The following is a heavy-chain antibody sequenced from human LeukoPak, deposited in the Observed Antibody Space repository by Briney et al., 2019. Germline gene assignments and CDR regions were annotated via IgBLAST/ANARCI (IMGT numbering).Heavy chain of an antibody. CDR1: GGSFSGYY. V-gene: IGHV4-34*09. Sequence: PSETLSLTCAVYGGSFSGYYWSWIRQPPGKGLEWIGNIYYSGSTYYNPSLKSRLAISVGTSKNQFSLKLSSVTAADTAVFYCARDGGGTTIFGKDYHGMDVWGQGTTVTVSS. CDR2: IYYSGST. J-gene: IGHJ6*02. CDR3: ARDGGGTTIFGKDYHGMDV. D-gene: IGHD3-3*01.